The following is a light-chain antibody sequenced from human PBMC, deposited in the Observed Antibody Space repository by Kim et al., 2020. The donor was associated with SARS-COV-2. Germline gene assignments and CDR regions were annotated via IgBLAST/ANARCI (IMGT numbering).Light chain of an antibody. J-gene: IGLJ2*01. CDR1: NIGGKN. Sequence: VALGQTARITCGGNNIGGKNVHWYQQKPGQAPVLVIYRDSNRPSGIPERFSGSNSGNTATLTISRAQAGDEADYYCQVWDSSTGVVFGGGTQLTVL. CDR3: QVWDSSTGVV. CDR2: RDS. V-gene: IGLV3-9*01.